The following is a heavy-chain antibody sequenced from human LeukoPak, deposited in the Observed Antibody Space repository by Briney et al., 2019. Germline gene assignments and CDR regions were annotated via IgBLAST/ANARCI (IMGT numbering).Heavy chain of an antibody. J-gene: IGHJ6*03. Sequence: GGSLRLSCAASGFSFNSYWMGWVRQAPGKGLEWVSSITSSSTYIYYADSVRGRFTISRDNAKNSLYLQMNSLRAEDTAVYFCARDPYSGNYGAYYYYYMDVWGKGTTVTISS. V-gene: IGHV3-21*01. D-gene: IGHD1-26*01. CDR2: ITSSSTYI. CDR1: GFSFNSYW. CDR3: ARDPYSGNYGAYYYYYMDV.